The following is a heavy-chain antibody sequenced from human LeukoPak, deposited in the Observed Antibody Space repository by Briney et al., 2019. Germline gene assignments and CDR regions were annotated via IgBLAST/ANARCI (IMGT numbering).Heavy chain of an antibody. CDR1: GFTFSSYW. CDR3: ARDLNSQPITMVRDDYFDY. V-gene: IGHV3-7*03. J-gene: IGHJ4*02. D-gene: IGHD3-10*01. Sequence: PGGSLRLSCAASGFTFSSYWMSWVRQAPGKGLEWVANIKQDGSEKYYVDSVKGRFTISRDNAKNSLYLQMNSLRAEDTAVCYCARDLNSQPITMVRDDYFDYWGQGTLVTVSS. CDR2: IKQDGSEK.